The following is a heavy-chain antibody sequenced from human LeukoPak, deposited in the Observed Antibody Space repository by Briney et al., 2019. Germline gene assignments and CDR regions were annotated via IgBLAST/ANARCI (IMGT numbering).Heavy chain of an antibody. D-gene: IGHD7-27*01. CDR1: GGSISSYY. Sequence: SETLSLTCTVSGGSISSYYWSWIRQPAGKGLEWIGRIYTSGSSNYNPSLKSRVTISVDTSKNQFSLKLSSVTAADTAVYYCARGRANWGHYYYYYMDVWGKGTTVTVSS. V-gene: IGHV4-4*07. CDR3: ARGRANWGHYYYYYMDV. CDR2: IYTSGSS. J-gene: IGHJ6*03.